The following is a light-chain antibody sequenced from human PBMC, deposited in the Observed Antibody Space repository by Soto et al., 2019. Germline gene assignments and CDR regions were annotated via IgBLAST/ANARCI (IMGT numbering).Light chain of an antibody. CDR3: SSYTSSSTLLYA. CDR1: SSDVGGYDF. CDR2: EVT. V-gene: IGLV2-14*01. J-gene: IGLJ1*01. Sequence: ALTQPASVSGSPGQSITISCTGTSSDVGGYDFVSWYQQHPGQAPKLMIYEVTNRPSGVSNRFSGSKSANTASLIISGLQAEDEADYYCSSYTSSSTLLYAFGTGTKVTVL.